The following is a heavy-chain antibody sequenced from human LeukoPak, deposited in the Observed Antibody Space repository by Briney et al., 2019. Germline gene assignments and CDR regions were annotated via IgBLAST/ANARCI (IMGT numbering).Heavy chain of an antibody. V-gene: IGHV3-43*02. CDR2: ISGDGGNI. J-gene: IGHJ4*02. D-gene: IGHD3-10*01. CDR3: AKMGSSESFYRHFDY. Sequence: GGSLRLSCAASGFTFDDYAMLWVRQAPGQGLEWVSLISGDGGNIYYADSVKGRFTISRDNSRNSLFLQMNSLRTEDTALYYCAKMGSSESFYRHFDYWGQGSLVTVSS. CDR1: GFTFDDYA.